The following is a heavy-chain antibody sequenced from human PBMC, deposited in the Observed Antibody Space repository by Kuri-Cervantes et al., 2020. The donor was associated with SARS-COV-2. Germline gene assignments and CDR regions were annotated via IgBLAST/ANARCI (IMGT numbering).Heavy chain of an antibody. CDR1: GYTFTDYY. Sequence: ASVKVSCKASGYTFTDYYMHWVRQAPGQGLEWMGWINPNSGGTNYTQKFQGRVTMTRDTSISTGYMDLSRLRSDDTAVYYCARVVGYCSSTSCPLLAFDIWGQGTMVTVSS. D-gene: IGHD2-2*01. CDR3: ARVVGYCSSTSCPLLAFDI. J-gene: IGHJ3*02. V-gene: IGHV1-2*02. CDR2: INPNSGGT.